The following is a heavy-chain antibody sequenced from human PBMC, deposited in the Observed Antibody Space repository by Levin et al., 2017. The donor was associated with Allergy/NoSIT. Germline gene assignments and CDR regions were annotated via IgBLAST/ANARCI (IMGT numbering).Heavy chain of an antibody. V-gene: IGHV3-21*01. J-gene: IGHJ6*04. Sequence: GGSLRLSCAASGFTFSTYSMNWFRQAPGKGLEWVSSLGIRSDYVHYADSLRGRFTVSRDNAKSSLYLQMNSLRVEDTAVYYCARETGATTMFGELDVRGKGTTVTVSS. CDR3: ARETGATTMFGELDV. CDR2: LGIRSDYV. CDR1: GFTFSTYS. D-gene: IGHD3-3*01.